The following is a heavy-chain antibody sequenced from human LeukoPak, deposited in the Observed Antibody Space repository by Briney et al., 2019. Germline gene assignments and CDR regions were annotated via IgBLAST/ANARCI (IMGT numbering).Heavy chain of an antibody. D-gene: IGHD3-22*01. CDR3: ATTRRYYYDSSGYGYFDY. CDR1: GYTLTELS. Sequence: GASVKVSFKVSGYTLTELSMHWVRQAPGKGLEWMGGFDPEDGETIYAQKFQGRVTMTEDTSTDTAYMELSSLRSEDTAVYYCATTRRYYYDSSGYGYFDYWGQGTLVTVSS. CDR2: FDPEDGET. J-gene: IGHJ4*02. V-gene: IGHV1-24*01.